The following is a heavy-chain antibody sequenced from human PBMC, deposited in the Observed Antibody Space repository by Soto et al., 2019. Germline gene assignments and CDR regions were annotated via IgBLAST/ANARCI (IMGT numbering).Heavy chain of an antibody. Sequence: GGSLRLSCAASGFTFSSYAVIWVRQAPGKGLEWVSAISGSGGSTYYADSVKGRFTISRDNSKNTLYLQMNSLRAEDTAVYYCAKASGVLLWFGELFPFDPWGQGPLVTVS. CDR3: AKASGVLLWFGELFPFDP. CDR1: GFTFSSYA. D-gene: IGHD3-10*01. J-gene: IGHJ5*02. V-gene: IGHV3-23*01. CDR2: ISGSGGST.